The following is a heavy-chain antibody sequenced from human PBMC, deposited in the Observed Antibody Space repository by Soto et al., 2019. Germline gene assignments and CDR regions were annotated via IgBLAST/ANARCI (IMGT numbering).Heavy chain of an antibody. CDR3: ARDPNSSSPPANNWFDP. Sequence: PGGSLRLSCTASGFTFGDYAMSWVRQAPGKGLEWVGFIRSKAYGGTTEYAASVKGRFTISRDNAKNSLYLQMNSLRDEDTAVYYCARDPNSSSPPANNWFDPWGQGTLVTVSS. D-gene: IGHD6-6*01. CDR1: GFTFGDYA. V-gene: IGHV3-49*04. J-gene: IGHJ5*02. CDR2: IRSKAYGGTT.